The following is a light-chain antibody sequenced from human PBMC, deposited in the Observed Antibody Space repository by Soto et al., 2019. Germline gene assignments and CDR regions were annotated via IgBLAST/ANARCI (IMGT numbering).Light chain of an antibody. CDR2: DVI. J-gene: IGLJ1*01. CDR1: SSDVGDYNY. CDR3: CSHSYTGIYASHYV. V-gene: IGLV2-11*01. Sequence: QSVLTQPRSVSGSPGQSVTISCTGTSSDVGDYNYVSWYQQHPGKAPKLMIYDVIKRPSGVPDRFSGSKSGNTASLTISGIQAEDEADYYCCSHSYTGIYASHYVFGTGTKVTV.